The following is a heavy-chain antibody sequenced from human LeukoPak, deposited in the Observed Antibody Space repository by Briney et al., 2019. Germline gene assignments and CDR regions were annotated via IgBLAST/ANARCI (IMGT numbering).Heavy chain of an antibody. Sequence: PGGSLRLSCAASGFTFSSYSMNWVRQAPGKGLEWVSSISSSSSYIYYADSVKGRFTISRDNAKNSLYLQMNSLRAEDTAVYYCARGSYNWNYRHDAFDIWGQGTMVTVSS. CDR1: GFTFSSYS. CDR3: ARGSYNWNYRHDAFDI. CDR2: ISSSSSYI. V-gene: IGHV3-21*01. J-gene: IGHJ3*02. D-gene: IGHD1-7*01.